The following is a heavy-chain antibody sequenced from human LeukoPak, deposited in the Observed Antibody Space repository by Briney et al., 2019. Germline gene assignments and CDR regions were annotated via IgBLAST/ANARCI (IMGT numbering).Heavy chain of an antibody. CDR2: IFDNGGT. Sequence: SEPLSLPCPVSGGSIINYYWTWIRQPAGKGLEWIGYIFDNGGTNYNPSLKSRVTISLDTSKNQFSLNLSSVTAADTALYYCARGVDYYDPSGYYSAFDFWGQGTLVTVSS. CDR1: GGSIINYY. V-gene: IGHV4-59*01. J-gene: IGHJ4*02. D-gene: IGHD3-22*01. CDR3: ARGVDYYDPSGYYSAFDF.